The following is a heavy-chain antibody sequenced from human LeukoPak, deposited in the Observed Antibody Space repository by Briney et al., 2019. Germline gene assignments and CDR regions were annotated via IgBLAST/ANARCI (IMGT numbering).Heavy chain of an antibody. V-gene: IGHV3-23*01. D-gene: IGHD2-15*01. J-gene: IGHJ4*02. Sequence: GGSLRLSCAASGFTFSSYTMTWVRQAPGKGLDWVSTVGGSASATFYADSVKGRFTISRDNSRTTLYLQMNSLRAEDTAVYYCAKGGDGSYYSRADCWGQGTLVTVSS. CDR1: GFTFSSYT. CDR3: AKGGDGSYYSRADC. CDR2: VGGSASAT.